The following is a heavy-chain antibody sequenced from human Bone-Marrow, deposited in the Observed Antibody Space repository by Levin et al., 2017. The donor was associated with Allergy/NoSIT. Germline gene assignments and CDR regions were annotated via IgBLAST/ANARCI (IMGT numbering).Heavy chain of an antibody. V-gene: IGHV3-23*01. CDR1: GFTFTNYV. J-gene: IGHJ4*02. D-gene: IGHD3-16*01. CDR3: AKGPPVGMIFDY. Sequence: GGSLRLSCAASGFTFTNYVINWVRQAPGKGLEWVSAISGSGSSTYYADSVKGRFTISRDNSKNTLYLQMNSLRAEDTAVYYCAKGPPVGMIFDYWGQGTLVTVSS. CDR2: ISGSGSST.